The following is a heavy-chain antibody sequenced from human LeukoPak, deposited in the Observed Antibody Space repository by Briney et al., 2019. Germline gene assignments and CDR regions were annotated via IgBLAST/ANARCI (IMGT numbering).Heavy chain of an antibody. D-gene: IGHD2-2*01. CDR1: GFTFSDYY. V-gene: IGHV3-11*04. Sequence: GGSLRLSCAASGFTFSDYYMTWIRQAPGKGLEWVSGISSSGTAIYYRDSLKGRFTIARDNAKNSVYLEMNSLRADDTAVYYCASGQGSNPDYWGQGTLVTVSS. CDR2: ISSSGTAI. J-gene: IGHJ4*02. CDR3: ASGQGSNPDY.